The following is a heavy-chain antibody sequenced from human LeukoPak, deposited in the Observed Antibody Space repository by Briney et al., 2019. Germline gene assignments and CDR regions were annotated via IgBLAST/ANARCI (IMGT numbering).Heavy chain of an antibody. D-gene: IGHD6-13*01. CDR2: INPNSGGT. CDR1: GYTFTGYY. J-gene: IGHJ5*02. CDR3: ARDSSSWTYNWFDP. V-gene: IGHV1-2*02. Sequence: ASVKVSCKASGYTFTGYYMHWVRQAPGQGIEWMGWINPNSGGTNYAQKFQGRVTMTRDTSISTAHMELSRLRSDDTAVYYCARDSSSWTYNWFDPWGQGTLVTVSS.